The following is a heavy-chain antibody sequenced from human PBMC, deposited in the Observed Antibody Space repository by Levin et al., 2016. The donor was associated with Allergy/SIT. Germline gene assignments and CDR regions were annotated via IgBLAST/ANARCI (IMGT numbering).Heavy chain of an antibody. CDR1: GGTFSSYA. J-gene: IGHJ6*02. Sequence: SVKVSCKASGGTFSSYAISWVRQAPGQGLEWMGGIIPIFGTANYAQKFQGRVTITADESTSTAYMELSSLRSEDTAVYYCARIGGSYYVDYYGMDVWGQGTTVTVSS. D-gene: IGHD1-26*01. V-gene: IGHV1-69*13. CDR2: IIPIFGTA. CDR3: ARIGGSYYVDYYGMDV.